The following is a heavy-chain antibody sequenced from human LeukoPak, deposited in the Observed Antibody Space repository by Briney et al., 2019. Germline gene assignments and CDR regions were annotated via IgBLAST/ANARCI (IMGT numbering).Heavy chain of an antibody. CDR3: ARGRSGYSYAGYYYYMDV. CDR1: GFTFSSYW. V-gene: IGHV3-74*01. D-gene: IGHD5-18*01. CDR2: INSDGSST. Sequence: WGSLRLSCAASGFTFSSYWMHWVRQAPGKGLVWVSRINSDGSSTSYADSVKGRFTISRDNAKNTLYLQMNSLRAEDTAVYYCARGRSGYSYAGYYYYMDVWGKGTTVTVSS. J-gene: IGHJ6*03.